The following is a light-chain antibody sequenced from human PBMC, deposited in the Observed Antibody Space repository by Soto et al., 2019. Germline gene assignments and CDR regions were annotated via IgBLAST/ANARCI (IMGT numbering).Light chain of an antibody. Sequence: QAVVTQEPSLTVSPGGTVTLTCGSSTGTVTSGHYPYWFQQKPGQAPRTLIYDTTNKHSWTPARFSGSLLGGRAALTLSGAQPEDEAEYFCSLSYSGAVVFGGGTKVTVL. CDR3: SLSYSGAVV. CDR2: DTT. J-gene: IGLJ2*01. CDR1: TGTVTSGHY. V-gene: IGLV7-46*01.